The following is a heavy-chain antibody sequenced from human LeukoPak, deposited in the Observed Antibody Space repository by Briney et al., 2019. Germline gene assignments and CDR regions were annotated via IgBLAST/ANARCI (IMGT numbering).Heavy chain of an antibody. Sequence: GESLMISCKGSGYIITSYWIGWLRQMAGKGLEWMGIIYPGESDTRYSPSFQGQVTISADKSISTAYLQWSSLKASDTAMYYCASENSSGWYSWGQGTLVTVSS. V-gene: IGHV5-51*01. J-gene: IGHJ5*02. D-gene: IGHD6-19*01. CDR2: IYPGESDT. CDR1: GYIITSYW. CDR3: ASENSSGWYS.